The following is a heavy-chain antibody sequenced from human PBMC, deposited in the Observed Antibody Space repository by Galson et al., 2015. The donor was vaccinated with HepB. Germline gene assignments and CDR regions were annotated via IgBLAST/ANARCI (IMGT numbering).Heavy chain of an antibody. CDR3: ARQPIYDHYLYAMDV. CDR1: GYSFTSYW. J-gene: IGHJ6*02. Sequence: QSGAEVKKPGESLRISCNGSGYSFTSYWISWVRQMPGKGLEWMGRIDPSDSYTNYSPSFQGHVTISADKSISTAYLQWSSLKASDTAMYYCARQPIYDHYLYAMDVWDQGTTVTVSS. V-gene: IGHV5-10-1*01. D-gene: IGHD5/OR15-5a*01. CDR2: IDPSDSYT.